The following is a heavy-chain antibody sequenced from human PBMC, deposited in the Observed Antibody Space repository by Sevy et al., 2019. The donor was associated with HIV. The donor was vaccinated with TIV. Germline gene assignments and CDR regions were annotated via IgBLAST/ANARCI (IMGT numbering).Heavy chain of an antibody. J-gene: IGHJ2*01. D-gene: IGHD5-18*01. CDR1: GFIFSSYN. Sequence: GGSLRLSCAASGFIFSSYNMNWVRQAPGKGLEWISYITSSGDTIYYADSVKGRFTISRDNAKNSLYLQMNGLRAEDTVVYYCAGAHSANYWYFDLWGRGTLVTVSS. CDR3: AGAHSANYWYFDL. V-gene: IGHV3-48*01. CDR2: ITSSGDTI.